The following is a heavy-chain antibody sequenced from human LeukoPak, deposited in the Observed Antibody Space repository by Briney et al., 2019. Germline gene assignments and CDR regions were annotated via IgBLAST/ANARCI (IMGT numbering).Heavy chain of an antibody. Sequence: SGTLSLTCAVSGGSISSGGYSWSWIRQPPGKGLEWIGYIYHSGSTYYNPSLKSRVTISVDTSKNQFSLKLSSVTAADTAVYYCARGAIVGATLGMDVWGQGTTVTVSS. D-gene: IGHD1-26*01. J-gene: IGHJ6*02. CDR2: IYHSGST. CDR3: ARGAIVGATLGMDV. V-gene: IGHV4-30-2*01. CDR1: GGSISSGGYS.